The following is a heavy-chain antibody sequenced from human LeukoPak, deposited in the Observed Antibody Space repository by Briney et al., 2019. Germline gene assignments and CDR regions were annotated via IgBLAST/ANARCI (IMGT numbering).Heavy chain of an antibody. CDR1: GFTFSSYG. D-gene: IGHD6-13*01. V-gene: IGHV3-23*01. CDR3: AKDPDGQYTYSWYFTDY. Sequence: GGSLRLSCAASGFTFSSYGMNWVRQAPGKGLEWVSTITGSGVSTYYADSVKGRFTISRDNSKNTLYLQMSSLRAEDTAVYYCAKDPDGQYTYSWYFTDYWGQGTLVTVSS. J-gene: IGHJ4*02. CDR2: ITGSGVST.